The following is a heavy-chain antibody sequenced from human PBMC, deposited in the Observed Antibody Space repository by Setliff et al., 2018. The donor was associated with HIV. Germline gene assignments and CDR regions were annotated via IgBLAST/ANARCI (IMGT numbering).Heavy chain of an antibody. V-gene: IGHV3-30*04. CDR1: GFTFNNYA. CDR3: VRDDTNGPNSLDP. Sequence: GGSLRLSCAASGFTFNNYAMHWVRQAPGKGPECVAVISDDVSTKHYGDSVKGRFTISRDNSKNTLYLEVSSLRAEDTAVYYCVRDDTNGPNSLDPWGQGTLVTVSS. J-gene: IGHJ5*02. CDR2: ISDDVSTK. D-gene: IGHD2-8*01.